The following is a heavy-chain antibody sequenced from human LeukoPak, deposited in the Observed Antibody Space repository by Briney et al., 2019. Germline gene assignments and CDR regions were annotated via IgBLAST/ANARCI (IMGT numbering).Heavy chain of an antibody. CDR1: GFTFSSYG. V-gene: IGHV3-30*18. CDR2: ISYDGRNK. Sequence: GRSLRLSCAASGFTFSSYGMHWVRQAPGKGLEWVAVISYDGRNKYYAGSVKGRFTISRDNSKNTLYLQMNSLRAEDTAVYYCAKETDAFDIWGQGTMVSVSS. J-gene: IGHJ3*02. CDR3: AKETDAFDI.